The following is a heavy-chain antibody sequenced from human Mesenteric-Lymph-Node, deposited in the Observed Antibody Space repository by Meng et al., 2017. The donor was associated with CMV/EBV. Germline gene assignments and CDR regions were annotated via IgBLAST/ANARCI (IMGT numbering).Heavy chain of an antibody. CDR3: ARDPDPNLRLGKLSLNVDGGVY. J-gene: IGHJ4*01. V-gene: IGHV1-2*02. Sequence: ASVKVSCKASGYTFSGYYMHWVRQAPGQGLVWMGWINPNSGGTDYAQEFQGRVTMTSDTSINTAYMELNSLRSDDTAVYYCARDPDPNLRLGKLSLNVDGGVYWGQGTQVTVSS. D-gene: IGHD3-16*01. CDR1: GYTFSGYY. CDR2: INPNSGGT.